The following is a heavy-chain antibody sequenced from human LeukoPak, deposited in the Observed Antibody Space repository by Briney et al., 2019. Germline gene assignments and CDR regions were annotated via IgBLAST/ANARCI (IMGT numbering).Heavy chain of an antibody. CDR2: INHSGST. J-gene: IGHJ3*02. CDR3: ARGRDTMVRGAPKRAFDI. CDR1: GGSFSGYY. Sequence: SETLPLTCAVYGGSFSGYYWSWIRQPPGKGLEWIGEINHSGSTNYNPSLKSRVTISVDTSKNQFSLKLSSVTAADTAVYYCARGRDTMVRGAPKRAFDIWGQGTMVTVSS. V-gene: IGHV4-34*01. D-gene: IGHD3-10*01.